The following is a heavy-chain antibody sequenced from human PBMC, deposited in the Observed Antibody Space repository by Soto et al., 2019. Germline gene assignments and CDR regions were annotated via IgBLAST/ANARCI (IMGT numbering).Heavy chain of an antibody. CDR3: ARHKPHSFDS. J-gene: IGHJ4*02. CDR2: ISSSSSYI. CDR1: GFTFSSYS. Sequence: EVQLVESGGGLVKPGGSLRLSCAASGFTFSSYSMNWVRQVPGKGLEWVSSISSSSSYIYYADSVKCRFTISRDNAKNSLYRQRNSLRAQDTAVYYCARHKPHSFDSCGPGTPVTVSS. D-gene: IGHD3-3*02. V-gene: IGHV3-21*01.